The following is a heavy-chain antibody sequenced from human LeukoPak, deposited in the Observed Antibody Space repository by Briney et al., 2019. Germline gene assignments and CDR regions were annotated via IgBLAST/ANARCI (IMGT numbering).Heavy chain of an antibody. V-gene: IGHV1-2*02. CDR1: GYTFTGYY. CDR3: ARDDCSGGTCYISAFDI. D-gene: IGHD2-15*01. J-gene: IGHJ3*02. CDR2: INPNSGGT. Sequence: ASVKVSCKASGYTFTGYYMHWVRQAPGQGLEWMGWINPNSGGTNYAQKFQGRVSLTRDTSINTASMELSRLRSDDTAVYYCARDDCSGGTCYISAFDIWGQGTMVTVSS.